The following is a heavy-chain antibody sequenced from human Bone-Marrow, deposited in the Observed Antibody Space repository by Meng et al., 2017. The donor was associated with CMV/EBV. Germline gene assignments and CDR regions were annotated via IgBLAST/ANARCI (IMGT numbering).Heavy chain of an antibody. V-gene: IGHV4-4*07. D-gene: IGHD3-22*01. CDR1: GGCMSGHH. J-gene: IGHJ4*02. CDR2: ITTSGGT. Sequence: SLNCIVSGGCMSGHHWGWIRQPAGKGLEWLGRITTSGGTDYNPSLKSRVTVSIDTSKNQFSLILSSVTAADTAVYYCARESSGFPLDYWGQGTLVTVSS. CDR3: ARESSGFPLDY.